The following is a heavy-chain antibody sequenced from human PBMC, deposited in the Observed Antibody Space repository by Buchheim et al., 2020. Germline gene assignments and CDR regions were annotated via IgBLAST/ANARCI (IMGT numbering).Heavy chain of an antibody. CDR1: GGSFTGSA. CDR2: IIPILGIA. CDR3: ASRTGEQMFDP. D-gene: IGHD3-16*01. J-gene: IGHJ5*02. Sequence: QVQLVQSGAEVKEPGSSVKISCKASGGSFTGSAVAWVRQAPGQGLEWMGRIIPILGIANYAQKFQGRVTITADKSTSTAYMELSSLRSEDTAVYYCASRTGEQMFDPWGQGTL. V-gene: IGHV1-69*09.